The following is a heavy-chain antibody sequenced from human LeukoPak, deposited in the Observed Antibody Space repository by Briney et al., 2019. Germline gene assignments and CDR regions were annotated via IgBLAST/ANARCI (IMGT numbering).Heavy chain of an antibody. CDR3: ARGGYGDSSFDY. CDR1: GFTFSSYW. CDR2: IKQDGSEK. J-gene: IGHJ4*02. Sequence: GGSLRLSCAASGFTFSSYWMSWVRQAPGKGLEWVANIKQDGSEKYYVDSVKGRFTISRDDAKNSLYLQMNSLTAEDTALYYCARGGYGDSSFDYWGQGTLVTVSS. V-gene: IGHV3-7*03. D-gene: IGHD4-17*01.